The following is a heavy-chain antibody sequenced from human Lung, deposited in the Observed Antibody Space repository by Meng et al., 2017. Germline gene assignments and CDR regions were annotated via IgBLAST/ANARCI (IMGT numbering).Heavy chain of an antibody. Sequence: VSRVESGGGLLQPGGSSSLSCAVSGLTFSTDAMCWGRQAPGKGLEWVSSINIGGETTWFADSVKGRFTISRDNSKNTLYLQMNSLRAEDTAVYYCAKEIRPNDYWGQGTLVTVSS. CDR3: AKEIRPNDY. CDR1: GLTFSTDA. CDR2: INIGGETT. J-gene: IGHJ4*02. V-gene: IGHV3-23*04.